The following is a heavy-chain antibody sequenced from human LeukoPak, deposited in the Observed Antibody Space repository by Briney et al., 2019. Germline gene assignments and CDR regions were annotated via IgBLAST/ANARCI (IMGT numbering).Heavy chain of an antibody. V-gene: IGHV3-11*01. CDR3: ARDTNVDTAMVFNY. Sequence: GGSLRLSCAASGFTFSDYYMSWIRQAPGKGLEWVSYISSSGSTIYYADSVEGRFTISRDNAKNSLYLQMNSLRAEDTAVYYCARDTNVDTAMVFNYWGQGTLVTVSS. CDR1: GFTFSDYY. D-gene: IGHD5-18*01. J-gene: IGHJ4*02. CDR2: ISSSGSTI.